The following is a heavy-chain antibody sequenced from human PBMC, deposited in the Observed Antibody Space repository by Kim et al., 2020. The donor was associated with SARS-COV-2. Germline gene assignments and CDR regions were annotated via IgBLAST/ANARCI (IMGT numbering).Heavy chain of an antibody. CDR1: GASISGY. CDR3: ARLDYGDYDEAFDL. J-gene: IGHJ3*01. V-gene: IGHV4-59*08. CDR2: VYHTVSA. Sequence: SETLSLTCAVSGASISGYWSWIRQPPGKSLEWIAYVYHTVSATYNPSLKSRVTISMDTSRNYISLKLTSLTAADTAIYYCARLDYGDYDEAFDLWGPGTLVSVSS. D-gene: IGHD4-17*01.